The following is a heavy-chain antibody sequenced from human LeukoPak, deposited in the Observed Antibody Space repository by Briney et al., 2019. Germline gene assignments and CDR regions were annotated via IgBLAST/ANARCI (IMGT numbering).Heavy chain of an antibody. CDR3: ARDEVRYSYGYRFDY. CDR1: GFTFSTYA. D-gene: IGHD5-18*01. Sequence: QPGGSLRLSCAASGFTFSTYAMSWVRQAPGKGLEWVSTISGSGGSTYYADSVKGRFTISRDNSKNTLYLQMNSLRAEDTAVYYCARDEVRYSYGYRFDYWGQGTLVTVSS. CDR2: ISGSGGST. V-gene: IGHV3-23*01. J-gene: IGHJ4*02.